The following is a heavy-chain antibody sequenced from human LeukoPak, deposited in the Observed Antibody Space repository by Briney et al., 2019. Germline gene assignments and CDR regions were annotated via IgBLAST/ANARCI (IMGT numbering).Heavy chain of an antibody. J-gene: IGHJ5*02. CDR3: AKGSGSGWYGWFAP. V-gene: IGHV3-23*01. CDR2: IEASGGAT. CDR1: GFRFSAYA. Sequence: GEPLRLSCAPSGFRFSAYAMYGLRQPPGKELPWVSSIEASGGATSYAARVKGRFTISRDNSKNTFYLQTNSLRADDTAVYYCAKGSGSGWYGWFAPWGQGTLVTVSS. D-gene: IGHD6-19*01.